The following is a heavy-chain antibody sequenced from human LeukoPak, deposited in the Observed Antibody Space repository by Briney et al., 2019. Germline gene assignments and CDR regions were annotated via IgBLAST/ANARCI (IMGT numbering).Heavy chain of an antibody. V-gene: IGHV3-21*01. CDR1: GFTFSSYS. D-gene: IGHD6-6*01. J-gene: IGHJ3*02. CDR2: ISSSSSYI. CDR3: ARSGSIAAPDDAFDI. Sequence: GGSLRLSCAASGFTFSSYSMNWVRQAPGKGLEWVSSISSSSSYIYYADSVKGRFTISRDNAKNSLYLQMNSLRAEDTAVFYCARSGSIAAPDDAFDIWGQGTMVTVSS.